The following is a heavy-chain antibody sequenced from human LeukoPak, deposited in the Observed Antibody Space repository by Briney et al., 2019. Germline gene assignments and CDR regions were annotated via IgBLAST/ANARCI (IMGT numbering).Heavy chain of an antibody. Sequence: SCKASGGTFSSYAISWVRQAPGKGLEWVAVISYDGSNKYYADSVKGRFTISRDNSKNTLYLQMRAEDTAVYYCAKANNYGSGPRIYYYGMDVWGQGTTVTVSS. D-gene: IGHD3-10*01. V-gene: IGHV3-30*04. CDR3: AKANNYGSGPRIYYYGMDV. CDR2: ISYDGSNK. CDR1: GGTFSSYA. J-gene: IGHJ6*02.